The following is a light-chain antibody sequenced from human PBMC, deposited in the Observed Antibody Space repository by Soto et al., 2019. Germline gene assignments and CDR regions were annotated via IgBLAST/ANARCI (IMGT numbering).Light chain of an antibody. CDR2: EVT. V-gene: IGLV2-23*02. J-gene: IGLJ2*01. Sequence: QSALTQPASVSGSHGQSITISCTGTSSDVGSFDLVSWYQQHPGKAPKLMIYEVTERPSGVSNRFSGAKSGNTASLTISGLRAEYEADYYCCTYAGSSILVFGGGTKLTVL. CDR3: CTYAGSSILV. CDR1: SSDVGSFDL.